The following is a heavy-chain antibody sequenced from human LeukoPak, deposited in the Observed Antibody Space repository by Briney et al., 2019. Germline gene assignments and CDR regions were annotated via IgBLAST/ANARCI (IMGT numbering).Heavy chain of an antibody. J-gene: IGHJ3*01. CDR3: ARDYYYDSSGYIPAGDAIAF. V-gene: IGHV3-21*01. CDR2: ISSSSYI. CDR1: GFNFSTYT. D-gene: IGHD3-22*01. Sequence: GGSLRLSCAASGFNFSTYTMNWVRQAPGKGLEWVSSISSSSYIYYADSVKGRFTIYRDNAKNSLYLQMNSLRAEDTAVYYCARDYYYDSSGYIPAGDAIAFWGQGTMVTVSS.